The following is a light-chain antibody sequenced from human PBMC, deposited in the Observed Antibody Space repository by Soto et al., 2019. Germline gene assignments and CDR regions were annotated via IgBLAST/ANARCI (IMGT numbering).Light chain of an antibody. CDR1: SSNIGRNA. Sequence: QLVLTQPPSASGTPGQRVTISCSGSSSNIGRNAVNWYQQVPGTAPKLLIYSHDQRPSGVPDRFSGSKSGTSASLAISGLQSEDEANYYCIAWDDSLKGPVFGGGTKLTVL. CDR3: IAWDDSLKGPV. CDR2: SHD. V-gene: IGLV1-44*01. J-gene: IGLJ3*02.